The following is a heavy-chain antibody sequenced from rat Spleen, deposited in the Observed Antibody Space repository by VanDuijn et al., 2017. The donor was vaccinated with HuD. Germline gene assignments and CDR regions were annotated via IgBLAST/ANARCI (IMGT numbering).Heavy chain of an antibody. V-gene: IGHV5-7*01. CDR2: ITYDGIGT. CDR3: ASGTWFSY. J-gene: IGHJ3*01. Sequence: EVQLVESGGGLVQAGRSMKLSCVASGFTFSNYDMAWVRQAPKKGLEWVATITYDGIGTYYRDSVKGRFTISRDNAKSTLHLQVDSPRSEDTATYYCASGTWFSYWGQGTLVTVSS. D-gene: IGHD3-2*01. CDR1: GFTFSNYD.